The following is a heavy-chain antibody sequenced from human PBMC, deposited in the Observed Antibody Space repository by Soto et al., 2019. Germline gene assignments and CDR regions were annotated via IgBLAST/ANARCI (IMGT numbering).Heavy chain of an antibody. D-gene: IGHD3-22*01. J-gene: IGHJ4*02. CDR3: AREHTYYYDSSGYFDY. Sequence: HPGGSLRLSCAASGFTFSSYAMHWVRQAPGKGLEWVAVISYDGSNKYYADSVKGRFTISRDNSKNTLYLQMNSLRAEDTAVYYCAREHTYYYDSSGYFDYWGQGTLVTVSS. CDR2: ISYDGSNK. V-gene: IGHV3-30-3*01. CDR1: GFTFSSYA.